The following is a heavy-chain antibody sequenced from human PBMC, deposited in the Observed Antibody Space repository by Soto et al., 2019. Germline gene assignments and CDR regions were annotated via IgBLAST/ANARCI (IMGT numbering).Heavy chain of an antibody. J-gene: IGHJ4*02. CDR1: GASITYGGYS. CDR2: INHLETT. D-gene: IGHD1-26*01. CDR3: ARGGGSDSFDY. Sequence: SETLSLTCTVSGASITYGGYSWSWIRQTPGKGLEWIGYINHLETTFYNPSFESRLTLSIDRAKNQFSLNLNSMSAADRAVYFCARGGGSDSFDYWGQGPRSPSP. V-gene: IGHV4-30-2*01.